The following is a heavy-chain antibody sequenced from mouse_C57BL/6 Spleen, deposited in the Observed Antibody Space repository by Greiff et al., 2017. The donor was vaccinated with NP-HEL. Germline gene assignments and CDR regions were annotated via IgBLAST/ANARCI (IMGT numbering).Heavy chain of an antibody. CDR2: FYPGSGSI. D-gene: IGHD2-4*01. CDR1: GYTFTEYT. J-gene: IGHJ4*01. CDR3: ARHEEGEWAYDYFYAMDY. V-gene: IGHV1-62-2*01. Sequence: VQLQQSGAELVKPGASVKLSCKASGYTFTEYTIHWVKQRSGQGLEWIGWFYPGSGSIKYNEKFKDKATLTADKSSSTVYMELSRLTSEDSAVYFCARHEEGEWAYDYFYAMDYWGQGTSVTVSS.